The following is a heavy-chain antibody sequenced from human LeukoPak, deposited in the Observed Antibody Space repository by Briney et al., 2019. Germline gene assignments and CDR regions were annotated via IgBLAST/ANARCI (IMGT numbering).Heavy chain of an antibody. Sequence: SQTLSLTCTVSGGSISSGGYYWSWIRQHPGKGLEWIGYIYYSGSTYYNPSLKSRVTISVDTSKNQFSLKLSSVTAADTAVYYCASTYCGGDCYPPYGMDVWGQGTTVTVSS. CDR2: IYYSGST. V-gene: IGHV4-31*03. J-gene: IGHJ6*02. D-gene: IGHD2-21*02. CDR1: GGSISSGGYY. CDR3: ASTYCGGDCYPPYGMDV.